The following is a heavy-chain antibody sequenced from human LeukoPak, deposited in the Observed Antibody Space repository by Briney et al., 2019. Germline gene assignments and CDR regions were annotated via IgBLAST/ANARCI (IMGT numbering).Heavy chain of an antibody. CDR2: MNPNSGNT. D-gene: IGHD2-15*01. V-gene: IGHV1-8*01. CDR1: GSTFTTYD. CDR3: ARGKAGDSGGHRAFDI. J-gene: IGHJ3*02. Sequence: ASVKVSCNASGSTFTTYDINWVRQATGQGLEWMGWMNPNSGNTGYAQKFQGRVTITRNTSISTAYMDLSYLRSEDTAVYYCARGKAGDSGGHRAFDIWGQGTMVTVSS.